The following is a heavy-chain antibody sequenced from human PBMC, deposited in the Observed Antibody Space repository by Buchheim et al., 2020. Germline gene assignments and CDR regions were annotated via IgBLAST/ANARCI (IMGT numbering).Heavy chain of an antibody. Sequence: QLQLQESGPGLVKPSETLSLTCTISGGSISRTHYYWGWIRQPPGKGLEWIGRMYYSGYTYYNLSLRSRVTISVDTSKNQFSLKLSSVTAADTAVYYCARHYYDSSGYFDYWGQGTL. CDR2: MYYSGYT. CDR3: ARHYYDSSGYFDY. D-gene: IGHD3-22*01. V-gene: IGHV4-39*01. J-gene: IGHJ4*02. CDR1: GGSISRTHYY.